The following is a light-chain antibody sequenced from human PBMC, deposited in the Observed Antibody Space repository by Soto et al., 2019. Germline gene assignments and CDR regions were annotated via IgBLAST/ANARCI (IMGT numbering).Light chain of an antibody. V-gene: IGKV3-20*01. Sequence: EIVLTQSPGTLSLSPGERATLSCRASQSGSDSYLAWYQQKPGQPPRLLIYGVSSRAYGIPDRFSGSGSGTDFTLTISRLEPEEFAVYYCQHYGYPQWTFGQGTKVDIK. CDR2: GVS. CDR1: QSGSDSY. J-gene: IGKJ1*01. CDR3: QHYGYPQWT.